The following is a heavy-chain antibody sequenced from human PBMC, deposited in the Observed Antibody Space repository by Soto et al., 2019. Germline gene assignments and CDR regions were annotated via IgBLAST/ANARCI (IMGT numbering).Heavy chain of an antibody. CDR1: GDSISTVDYF. V-gene: IGHV4-30-4*01. Sequence: SETLSLTCSVSGDSISTVDYFWAWIRQPPGQALEYIGYIYKSTTTYYNPSFESRVAISLDTSKSQFSLTVTSVTAADTAVYFCARGRYCLTGRCFPNWFDSWGQGTLVTV. J-gene: IGHJ5*01. CDR3: ARGRYCLTGRCFPNWFDS. D-gene: IGHD2-15*01. CDR2: IYKSTTT.